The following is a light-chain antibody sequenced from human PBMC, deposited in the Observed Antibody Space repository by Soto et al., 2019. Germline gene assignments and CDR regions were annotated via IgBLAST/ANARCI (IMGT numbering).Light chain of an antibody. CDR2: DAS. CDR1: QSISSW. J-gene: IGKJ1*01. CDR3: QQYNSYSSWA. V-gene: IGKV1-5*01. Sequence: DIQMTQSPSTLSASVGDRVTITCRASQSISSWLAWYQQKPGKAPKLLIYDASSLESGVPSRFSGSGSGTEFLLSISSLQPDDFSTYYCQQYNSYSSWAFGQGTKVEIK.